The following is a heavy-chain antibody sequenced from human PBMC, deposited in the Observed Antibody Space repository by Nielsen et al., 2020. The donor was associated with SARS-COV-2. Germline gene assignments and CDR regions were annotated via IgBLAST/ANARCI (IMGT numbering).Heavy chain of an antibody. V-gene: IGHV3-9*01. J-gene: IGHJ6*02. Sequence: SLKISCAASGFTFDDYAMHWVRQAPGKGLEWVSGISWHSGSIGYADSVKGRFTISRDNAKNSLYLQMNSLRAEDTALYYCAKDSGDYDNYGMDVRGQGTTVTVSS. CDR2: ISWHSGSI. CDR1: GFTFDDYA. CDR3: AKDSGDYDNYGMDV. D-gene: IGHD2-21*02.